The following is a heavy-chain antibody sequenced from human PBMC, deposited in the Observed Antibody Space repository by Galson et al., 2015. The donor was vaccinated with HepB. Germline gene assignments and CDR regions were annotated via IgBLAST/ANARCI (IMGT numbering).Heavy chain of an antibody. CDR3: ARLMVVTQYDAFDI. CDR1: GGSISSYY. V-gene: IGHV4-59*08. CDR2: IYYSGST. Sequence: LSLTCTVSGGSISSYYWSWIRQPPGKGLEWIGYIYYSGSTNYNPSLKSRVTISVDTSKNQFSLKLSSVTAADTAVYYCARLMVVTQYDAFDIWGQGTMVTVSS. J-gene: IGHJ3*02. D-gene: IGHD4-23*01.